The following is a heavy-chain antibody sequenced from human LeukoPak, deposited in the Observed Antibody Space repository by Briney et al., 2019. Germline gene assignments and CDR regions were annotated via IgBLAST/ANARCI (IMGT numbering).Heavy chain of an antibody. J-gene: IGHJ6*02. CDR3: ARRGEDIVVVPAAPHYGMDV. CDR2: IYYSGSI. V-gene: IGHV4-39*01. CDR1: GGSISSSSYY. Sequence: SETLSLTCTVSGGSISSSSYYWGWIRQPPGKGLEWIGSIYYSGSIYYNPSLKSRVTISVDTSKNQFSLKLSSVTAADTAVYYCARRGEDIVVVPAAPHYGMDVWGQGTTVTVSS. D-gene: IGHD2-2*01.